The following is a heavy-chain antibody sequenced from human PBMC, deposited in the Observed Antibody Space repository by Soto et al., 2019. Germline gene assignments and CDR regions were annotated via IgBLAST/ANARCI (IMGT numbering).Heavy chain of an antibody. D-gene: IGHD3-10*01. V-gene: IGHV5-10-1*01. CDR2: IDPSDSYT. Sequence: PGESLKISCKGSGYSFTSYWISWVRQMPGKGLEWMGRIDPSDSYTNYSPSFQGHVTISADKSISTAYLQWSSLRASDTAMYYCASPNRSGNGMDVWGQGTTVTVSS. CDR3: ASPNRSGNGMDV. CDR1: GYSFTSYW. J-gene: IGHJ6*02.